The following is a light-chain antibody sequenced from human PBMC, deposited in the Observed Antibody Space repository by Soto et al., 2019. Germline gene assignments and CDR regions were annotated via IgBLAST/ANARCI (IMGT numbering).Light chain of an antibody. CDR3: MAGTHWPYA. CDR1: QSLLYSDGNTY. V-gene: IGKV2-30*01. Sequence: DVVMTQSPLSLPVTLGQPASISCRSSQSLLYSDGNTYLNWFHQRPGQSPRRLIYKVSNRDSGVPDRFSGSGSGTDFTLNISRVEAEDVGVYYCMAGTHWPYAFGQGTKLEIK. CDR2: KVS. J-gene: IGKJ2*01.